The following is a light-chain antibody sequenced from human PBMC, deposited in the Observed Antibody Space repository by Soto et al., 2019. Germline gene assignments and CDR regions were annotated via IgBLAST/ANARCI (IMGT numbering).Light chain of an antibody. CDR2: VAS. J-gene: IGKJ1*01. CDR1: QNIASS. Sequence: DIEMTQSASSLSASVGGSVSITCRESQNIASSVNWYQQKPGEDPKILIYVASSLQSGVPSRFSGSGSGTDFTSTISSMQPEEFATYYCQQSYSQWTVGQGTKVDIK. V-gene: IGKV1-39*01. CDR3: QQSYSQWT.